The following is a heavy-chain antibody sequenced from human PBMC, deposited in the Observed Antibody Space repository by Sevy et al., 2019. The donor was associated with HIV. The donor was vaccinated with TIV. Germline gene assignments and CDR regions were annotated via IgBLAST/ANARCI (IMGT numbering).Heavy chain of an antibody. CDR2: MYSDGST. Sequence: GGSLRLSCAASGFPVSSNYMSWVRQAPGKGLEWVSVMYSDGSTYHADSVEARFTISRDNSQNTLFLQMNSLGVEDTAVYYCARGKSGYGYGLDYWGQGTLVTVSS. CDR1: GFPVSSNY. CDR3: ARGKSGYGYGLDY. J-gene: IGHJ4*02. V-gene: IGHV3-66*01. D-gene: IGHD5-18*01.